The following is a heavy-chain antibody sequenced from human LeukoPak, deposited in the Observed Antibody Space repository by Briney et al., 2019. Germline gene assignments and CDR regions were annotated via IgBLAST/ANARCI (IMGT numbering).Heavy chain of an antibody. Sequence: GGSLRLSCAASGFTFSSYWMSWVRQAPGKGLEWVANIKQDGSEKYYVDSVKGRFSISRDNAKNSVDLQLNNLRAEDTAVYYCVREIGRGSYHHWGQGTLVTVSS. V-gene: IGHV3-7*01. CDR3: VREIGRGSYHH. J-gene: IGHJ5*02. CDR2: IKQDGSEK. CDR1: GFTFSSYW. D-gene: IGHD1-26*01.